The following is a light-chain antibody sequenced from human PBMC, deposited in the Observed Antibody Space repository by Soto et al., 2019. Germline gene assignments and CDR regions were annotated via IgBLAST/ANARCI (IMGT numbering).Light chain of an antibody. Sequence: EIVLTQSPSTLSLSPGERATLSCRASQSVNTNYLAWYQQKSGQAPRLLIYGASSRATGIPDRFSGSGSGKDFTLTISRLEPEDLAAYLCQHYCSSPIPFGHRTRLQIK. CDR2: GAS. V-gene: IGKV3-20*01. CDR1: QSVNTNY. J-gene: IGKJ5*01. CDR3: QHYCSSPIP.